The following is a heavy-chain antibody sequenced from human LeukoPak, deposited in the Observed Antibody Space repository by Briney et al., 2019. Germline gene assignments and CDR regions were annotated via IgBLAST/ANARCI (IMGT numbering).Heavy chain of an antibody. CDR1: GFTLGIHG. D-gene: IGHD2-21*02. J-gene: IGHJ4*02. V-gene: IGHV3-21*06. CDR2: ISTSSTYI. CDR3: ARDRCSNSDCPFDC. Sequence: GGSLRLPCVGSGFTLGIHGMNGARQAPGKGLEWGSFISTSSTYITYADSLKSRFTVSRDNVKSSLYLQMSSLTAEDTAVYYCARDRCSNSDCPFDCWGQGTLVTVSS.